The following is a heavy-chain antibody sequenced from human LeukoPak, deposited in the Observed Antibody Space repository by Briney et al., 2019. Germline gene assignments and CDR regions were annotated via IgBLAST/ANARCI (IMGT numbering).Heavy chain of an antibody. Sequence: ASVKVSCKASGYTVTSYDINWVRQATGQGLEWMGWMNPTSGNTGYAQKFQGRVTMTRNTSISTAYMELSSLRSEDTAVYYCAVAPDYYYYYMDVWGKGTTVTVSS. D-gene: IGHD2-15*01. J-gene: IGHJ6*03. CDR3: AVAPDYYYYYMDV. V-gene: IGHV1-8*01. CDR1: GYTVTSYD. CDR2: MNPTSGNT.